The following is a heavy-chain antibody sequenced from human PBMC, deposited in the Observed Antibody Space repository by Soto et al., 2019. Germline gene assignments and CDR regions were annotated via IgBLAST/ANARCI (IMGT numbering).Heavy chain of an antibody. CDR2: IYSGGST. CDR3: GRDASSTLDP. D-gene: IGHD2-2*01. V-gene: IGHV4-61*01. Sequence: PSETLSLTCSVSGDSITSGNYYWSWIRQPPGNGLEWIGYIYSGGSTNYNRSLKSRVTISLDTSKNQVSLRLTSVTAADTAIYKCGRDASSTLDPWGQETLVTVSS. CDR1: GDSITSGNYY. J-gene: IGHJ5*02.